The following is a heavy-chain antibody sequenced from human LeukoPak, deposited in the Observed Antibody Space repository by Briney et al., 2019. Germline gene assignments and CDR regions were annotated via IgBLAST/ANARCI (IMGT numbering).Heavy chain of an antibody. D-gene: IGHD6-13*01. CDR1: GFTFSSYS. CDR3: ARDRDIAAAGPDAFDI. V-gene: IGHV3-21*01. J-gene: IGHJ3*02. CDR2: ISTSSSYR. Sequence: PGGSLTLSCAAPGFTFSSYSMNWGRQAPGKGLEWVSSISTSSSYRYYAASVKGLFTNSRDNDKNSLYLQMNSLRAEDTAVYYCARDRDIAAAGPDAFDIWGQGTMVTVSS.